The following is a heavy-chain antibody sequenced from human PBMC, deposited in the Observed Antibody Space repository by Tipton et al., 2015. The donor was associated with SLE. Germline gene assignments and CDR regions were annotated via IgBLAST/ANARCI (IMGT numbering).Heavy chain of an antibody. CDR3: ARGSGVSVRRFDS. D-gene: IGHD3-10*01. Sequence: TLSLTCTVSGGSISSGDYYWSWIRQPPGKGLEWIGNIYYTGHTYYSPSLESRLTFSVDTSTNQFSLMLSSVSAADAAVYYCARGSGVSVRRFDSWGQGILVTVSS. J-gene: IGHJ4*02. V-gene: IGHV4-30-4*01. CDR1: GGSISSGDYY. CDR2: IYYTGHT.